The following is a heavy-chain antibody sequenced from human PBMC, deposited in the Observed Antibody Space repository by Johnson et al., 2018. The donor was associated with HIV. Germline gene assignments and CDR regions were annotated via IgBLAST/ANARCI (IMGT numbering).Heavy chain of an antibody. CDR1: GFTFSNFW. Sequence: VQLVESGGGLVQPGGSLRLSCGASGFTFSNFWMSWVRQAPGKGLEWVANIKQDGSEKYYVDSVKGRFTISRNNAKNSLYLQMNSLRAEDTAVYDGVRPAAAGRDDAFDIGGQGTMVTVSS. J-gene: IGHJ3*02. CDR3: VRPAAAGRDDAFDI. CDR2: IKQDGSEK. V-gene: IGHV3-7*01. D-gene: IGHD6-13*01.